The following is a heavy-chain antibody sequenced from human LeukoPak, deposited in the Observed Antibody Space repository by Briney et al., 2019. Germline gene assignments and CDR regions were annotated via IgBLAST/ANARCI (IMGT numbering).Heavy chain of an antibody. V-gene: IGHV3-23*01. CDR3: AITVDCRATTDCYSYFHH. J-gene: IGHJ1*01. CDR1: GFTSSSYA. D-gene: IGHD2-21*02. CDR2: ISGSGGRT. Sequence: GGSLRLSCAASGFTSSSYAMTWVRLAPGKGLEWVSAISGSGGRTYYADSVRGRFTISRDNAKDTLYLQVNSLRAEDTAVYYCAITVDCRATTDCYSYFHHWGQGTLVTVAS.